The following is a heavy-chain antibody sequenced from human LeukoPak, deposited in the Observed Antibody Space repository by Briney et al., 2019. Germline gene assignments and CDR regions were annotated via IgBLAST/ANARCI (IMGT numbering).Heavy chain of an antibody. D-gene: IGHD3-3*02. J-gene: IGHJ3*02. CDR2: IYTSGST. V-gene: IGHV4-4*07. CDR3: ARGIIGVAITGAFDI. Sequence: SETLSLTCTVSGGSISSYYWSWIRQPAGKGLEWIGRIYTSGSTNYNPSLKSRVTMSVDTSKNQFSLKLSSVTAADTAIYYCARGIIGVAITGAFDIWGQGTMVTVSS. CDR1: GGSISSYY.